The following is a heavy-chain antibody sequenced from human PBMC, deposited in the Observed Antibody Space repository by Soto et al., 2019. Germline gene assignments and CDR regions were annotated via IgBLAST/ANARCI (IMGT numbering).Heavy chain of an antibody. D-gene: IGHD3-3*01. J-gene: IGHJ5*02. V-gene: IGHV1-46*01. Sequence: QVQLVQSGAEVKKPGASMKVSCKSFGDTFSSQYIHWVRQAPGQGLEWVGLINPSRATTTISQKFQGRVTLTSDTPTRTVYMELSRLRSDDTAIYFCVGGADLEGRYNWFDPWGQGTLVTVSS. CDR2: INPSRATT. CDR1: GDTFSSQY. CDR3: VGGADLEGRYNWFDP.